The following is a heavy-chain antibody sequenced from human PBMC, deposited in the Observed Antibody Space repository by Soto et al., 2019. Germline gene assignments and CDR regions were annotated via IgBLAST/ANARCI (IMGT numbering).Heavy chain of an antibody. J-gene: IGHJ6*03. CDR3: ARDAAYCTNGVCHLYYYMDV. Sequence: EVQLVESGGGLVQPGGSLRLSCAASGFTFSSYAMHWVRQAPGKGLRYVSAISSNGGSTYYANSVKGRFTIHRDNSKNKLYLQMGSLRAEDMAVYYCARDAAYCTNGVCHLYYYMDVLGKGTTVTVSS. D-gene: IGHD2-8*01. CDR2: ISSNGGST. CDR1: GFTFSSYA. V-gene: IGHV3-64*01.